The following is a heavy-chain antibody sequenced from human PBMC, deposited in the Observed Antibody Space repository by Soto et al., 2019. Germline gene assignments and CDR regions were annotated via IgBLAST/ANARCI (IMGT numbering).Heavy chain of an antibody. J-gene: IGHJ4*02. V-gene: IGHV4-30-4*01. CDR2: IYYSGST. CDR3: ARGGTMDTADCDY. Sequence: SETLSLTCTVSGGSISSGDYYWSWIRQPPGKGLEWIGYIYYSGSTYYNPSLKSRVTISVDTSKNQFSLKLSSVTAADTAVYDGARGGTMDTADCDYWGPGTLVTVS. D-gene: IGHD5-18*01. CDR1: GGSISSGDYY.